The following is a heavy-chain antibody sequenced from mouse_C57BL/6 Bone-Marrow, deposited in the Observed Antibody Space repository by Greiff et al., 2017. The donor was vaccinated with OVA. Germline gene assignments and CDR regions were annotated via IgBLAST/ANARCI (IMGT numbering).Heavy chain of an antibody. D-gene: IGHD2-1*01. J-gene: IGHJ1*02. CDR3: ARDPSYGNYGYFDV. V-gene: IGHV3-6*01. Sequence: EVKLQESGPGLVKPSQSLSLTCSVTGYSITSGYYWNWIRQFPGNKLEWMGYISYDGSNNYNPSLKNRISITRDTYKNQFFLKLNSVTTEDTATYYCARDPSYGNYGYFDVWGTGTTVTVSS. CDR2: ISYDGSN. CDR1: GYSITSGYY.